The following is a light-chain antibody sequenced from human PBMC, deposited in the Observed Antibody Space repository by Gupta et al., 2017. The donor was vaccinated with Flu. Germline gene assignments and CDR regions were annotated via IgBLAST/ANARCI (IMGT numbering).Light chain of an antibody. CDR1: QSISSY. Sequence: DIQMTQSPSSLSASVGDRVTITCRASQSISSYLNWYQQTPGKAPKFLIYSASNLQSGVSSRFSGSGSGTDFTLTISSLQPEDFATYYCQQSYTTPLTLGGGTKVEMK. J-gene: IGKJ4*01. CDR2: SAS. V-gene: IGKV1-39*01. CDR3: QQSYTTPLT.